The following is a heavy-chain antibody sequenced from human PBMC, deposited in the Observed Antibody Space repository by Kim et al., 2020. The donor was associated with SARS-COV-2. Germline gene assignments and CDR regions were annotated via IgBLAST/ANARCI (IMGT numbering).Heavy chain of an antibody. J-gene: IGHJ5*02. V-gene: IGHV4-31*01. Sequence: STYSYPSLKSQVTISVDTSKNQLSLKLSSVTAADTAVYYCARELEGWFDPWGQGTLVTVSS. CDR2: ST. CDR3: ARELEGWFDP. D-gene: IGHD1-1*01.